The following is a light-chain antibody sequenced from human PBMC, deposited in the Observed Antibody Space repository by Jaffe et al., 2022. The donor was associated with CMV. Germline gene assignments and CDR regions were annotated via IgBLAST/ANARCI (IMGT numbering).Light chain of an antibody. V-gene: IGKV1-17*03. Sequence: DIQMTQSPSAMSASVGDRVTIICRASRGISNYVAWFQQKPGKVPTRLIYAASTLQSGVPSRFSGSGFGTEFTLTISSLQPEDFATYYCLQHSSYPLTFGGGTRVDVK. CDR1: RGISNY. CDR2: AAS. J-gene: IGKJ4*01. CDR3: LQHSSYPLT.